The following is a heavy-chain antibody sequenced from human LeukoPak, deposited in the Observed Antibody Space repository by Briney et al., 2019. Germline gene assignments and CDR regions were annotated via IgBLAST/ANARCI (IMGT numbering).Heavy chain of an antibody. CDR3: ARIARVTSNFDF. CDR2: ISSSGYSI. D-gene: IGHD4-17*01. CDR1: GSTFSDNY. V-gene: IGHV3-11*01. J-gene: IGHJ4*02. Sequence: GGSLRLSCAASGSTFSDNYMSWIRQAPGKGLEWVAFISSSGYSIYYADSVKGRFSISRDNAKNSLYLQMNSLRADDTAVYYCARIARVTSNFDFWGQGTLVTVSS.